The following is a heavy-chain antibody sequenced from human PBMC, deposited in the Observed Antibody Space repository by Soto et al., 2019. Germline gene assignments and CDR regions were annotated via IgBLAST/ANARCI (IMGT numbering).Heavy chain of an antibody. D-gene: IGHD4-17*01. CDR3: ARCLLPCGEYGDY. V-gene: IGHV1-18*01. CDR1: GYTFTSYG. Sequence: QVQLVQSGAEVKKPGASAKVSCKASGYTFTSYGISWVRQAPGQGLERMGWISAYNGNTNDAQKHQCRVTMTRDTTTSTAYIELRSLGSDYTGVYYGARCLLPCGEYGDYWGQGTLVTVSS. CDR2: ISAYNGNT. J-gene: IGHJ4*02.